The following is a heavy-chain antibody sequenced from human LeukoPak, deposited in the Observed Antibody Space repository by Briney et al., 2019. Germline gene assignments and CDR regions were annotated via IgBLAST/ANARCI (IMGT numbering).Heavy chain of an antibody. D-gene: IGHD4-17*01. J-gene: IGHJ3*02. CDR2: ISWNSGSI. CDR1: GFTFDDYA. V-gene: IGHV3-9*01. Sequence: PGGSLRLSCAASGFTFDDYAMHWVRQAPGKGLEWVSGISWNSGSIGYADSVKGRFTISRDNSKNTLYLQMNSLRAEDTAVYYCAKEISDLRALASGGAFDIWGQGTMVTVSS. CDR3: AKEISDLRALASGGAFDI.